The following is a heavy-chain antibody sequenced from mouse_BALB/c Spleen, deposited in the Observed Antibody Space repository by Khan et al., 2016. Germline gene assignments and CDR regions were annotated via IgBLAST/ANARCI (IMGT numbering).Heavy chain of an antibody. V-gene: IGHV5-6-4*01. J-gene: IGHJ3*01. CDR2: ISSGGTYT. CDR3: TNIYAGYYEFPY. D-gene: IGHD2-3*01. Sequence: EVQLQESGGDLVKPGGSLKLSCAASGFIFSSYTMSWVRQTPEKRLEWVATISSGGTYTYYPDRVKGRFTISRDNAKKTLHLQMSSLKSEDTAMYCCTNIYAGYYEFPYWGQGTLVTVSA. CDR1: GFIFSSYT.